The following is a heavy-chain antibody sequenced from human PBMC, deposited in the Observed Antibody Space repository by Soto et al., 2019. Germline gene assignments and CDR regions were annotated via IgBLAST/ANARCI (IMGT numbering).Heavy chain of an antibody. CDR1: GGSISSSSYY. V-gene: IGHV4-39*01. D-gene: IGHD6-13*01. CDR3: ARKSSIAAASAAWFDP. CDR2: IYYSGST. Sequence: SETLSLTCTVSGGSISSSSYYWGWIRQPPGKGLEWIGSIYYSGSTYYNPSLKSRVTISVDTSKNQFSLKLSSVTAADTAVYYGARKSSIAAASAAWFDPWGQGPVVTVSS. J-gene: IGHJ5*02.